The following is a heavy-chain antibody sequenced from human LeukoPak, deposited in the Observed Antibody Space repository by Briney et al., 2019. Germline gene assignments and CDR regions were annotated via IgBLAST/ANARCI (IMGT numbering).Heavy chain of an antibody. CDR2: IKSDGTSI. CDR1: GFTFSNYW. V-gene: IGHV3-74*01. D-gene: IGHD2-15*01. CDR3: ARGHCSGGRCHSVGYYGMDV. J-gene: IGHJ6*02. Sequence: GGSLRLSCAASGFTFSNYWMHWVRQAPGKGLVWVSRIKSDGTSINYADSVKGRFTISRDNAKNRLFLQMNSLRAEDTAVYFCARGHCSGGRCHSVGYYGMDVWGQGTTATVSS.